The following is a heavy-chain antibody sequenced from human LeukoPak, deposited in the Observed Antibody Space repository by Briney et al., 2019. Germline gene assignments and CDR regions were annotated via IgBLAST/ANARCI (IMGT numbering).Heavy chain of an antibody. CDR3: ARIPPYGDYADY. CDR1: GGSISSYY. V-gene: IGHV4-4*09. D-gene: IGHD4-17*01. Sequence: SETLSLTCTVSGGSISSYYWSWTRQPPGKGLEWIGYIYTSGSTNYNPSLKSRVTISVDTSKNQFSLKLSSVTAADTAVYYCARIPPYGDYADYWGQGTLVTVSS. CDR2: IYTSGST. J-gene: IGHJ4*02.